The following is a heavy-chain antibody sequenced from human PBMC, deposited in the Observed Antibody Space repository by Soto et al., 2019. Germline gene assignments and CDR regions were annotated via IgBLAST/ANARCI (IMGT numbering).Heavy chain of an antibody. Sequence: QLQLQESGSGLVKPSQTLSLTCAVSGGSISSGGYSWSWIRQPPGKGLEWIGYIYHSGSTYYNPSLKSRVTISVDRSHNQLSLKLSSVPAADTAVYYCDRAVGETWWYFDLWGRGTLVTVSS. CDR2: IYHSGST. V-gene: IGHV4-30-2*01. CDR3: DRAVGETWWYFDL. CDR1: GGSISSGGYS. J-gene: IGHJ2*01. D-gene: IGHD3-16*01.